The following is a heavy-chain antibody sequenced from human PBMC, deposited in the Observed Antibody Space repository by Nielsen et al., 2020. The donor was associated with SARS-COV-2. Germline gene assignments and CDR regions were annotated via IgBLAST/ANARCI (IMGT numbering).Heavy chain of an antibody. Sequence: GGSLRLSCAASGFTFSSYWMSWVRQAPGKGLEWVANIKQDGSEIYYVDSVKGRFTISRDNSKNTLYLQMNSLRAEDTAVYYCARGSAPRYFQHWGQGTLVTVSS. CDR2: IKQDGSEI. J-gene: IGHJ1*01. CDR3: ARGSAPRYFQH. CDR1: GFTFSSYW. D-gene: IGHD2-15*01. V-gene: IGHV3-7*03.